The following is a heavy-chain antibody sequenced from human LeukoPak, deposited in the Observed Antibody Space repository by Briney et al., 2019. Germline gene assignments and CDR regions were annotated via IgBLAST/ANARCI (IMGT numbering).Heavy chain of an antibody. V-gene: IGHV4-59*01. CDR2: IYYSGST. CDR3: ARFKRAGGWSYFDY. D-gene: IGHD6-19*01. J-gene: IGHJ4*02. Sequence: SETLSLTCTVSGGSISSYYWSWIRQPPGKGLEWMGYIYYSGSTNYSPSLKSRVTISVDTSKNQFSLKLSSVTAADTAMYYCARFKRAGGWSYFDYWGLGTLVTVSS. CDR1: GGSISSYY.